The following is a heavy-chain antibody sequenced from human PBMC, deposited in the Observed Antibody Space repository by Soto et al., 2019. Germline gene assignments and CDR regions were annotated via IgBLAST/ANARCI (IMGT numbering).Heavy chain of an antibody. V-gene: IGHV1-69*01. CDR1: GGTFSSYA. J-gene: IGHJ4*02. Sequence: QVQLVQSGAEVKKPGSSVKVSCKASGGTFSSYAISWGRQAPGQGLEWMGGIIPIFGTANYAQKFQGRVTITADESTSTAYMELSSLRSEDTAVYYCASFRRSLGGTYPLNYWGQGTLVTVSS. CDR3: ASFRRSLGGTYPLNY. CDR2: IIPIFGTA. D-gene: IGHD3-3*01.